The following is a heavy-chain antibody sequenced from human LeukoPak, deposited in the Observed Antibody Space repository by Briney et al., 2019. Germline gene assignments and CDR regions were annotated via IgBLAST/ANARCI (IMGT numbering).Heavy chain of an antibody. CDR3: ARSPSIAVAGTGYYYMDV. V-gene: IGHV3-21*01. CDR1: GFTFSSYS. Sequence: GGSLRLSCAASGFTFSSYSMNWVRQAPGKGLEWVSSISSSSSYIYYADSVKGRFTISRDNAKNSLYLQMNSLRAEDTAVYYCARSPSIAVAGTGYYYMDVWGKGTTVTVSS. D-gene: IGHD6-19*01. CDR2: ISSSSSYI. J-gene: IGHJ6*03.